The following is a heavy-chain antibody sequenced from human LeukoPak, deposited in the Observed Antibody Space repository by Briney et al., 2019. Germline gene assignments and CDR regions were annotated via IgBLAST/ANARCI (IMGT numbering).Heavy chain of an antibody. V-gene: IGHV4-59*08. CDR1: GGSISSYY. J-gene: IGHJ4*02. CDR3: ARRALYYDILTGYYPGYFDY. Sequence: PSETLSLTCTVSGGSISSYYWSWIRQPPGKGLEWIGYIYYSGSTNYNPSLKSRVTISVDTSKNQFSLKLSSVTAADTAVYYCARRALYYDILTGYYPGYFDYWGQGTLVTVSS. D-gene: IGHD3-9*01. CDR2: IYYSGST.